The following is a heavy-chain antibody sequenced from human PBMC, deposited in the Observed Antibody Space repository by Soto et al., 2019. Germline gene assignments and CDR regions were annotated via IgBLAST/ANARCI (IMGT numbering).Heavy chain of an antibody. Sequence: GGSLRLSCAASGFTFRNYGMNWVRQAPGKGLEWVSYIGLGSSTKYYADSVEGRFTISRDNAKNSLYLQMNSLRAEDTAVYYCARDGPNYDSSGYYYDAFDIWGQGTMVTVSS. D-gene: IGHD3-22*01. V-gene: IGHV3-48*01. CDR1: GFTFRNYG. J-gene: IGHJ3*02. CDR2: IGLGSSTK. CDR3: ARDGPNYDSSGYYYDAFDI.